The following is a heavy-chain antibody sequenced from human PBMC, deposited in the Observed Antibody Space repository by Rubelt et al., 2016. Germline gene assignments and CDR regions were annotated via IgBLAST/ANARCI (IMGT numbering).Heavy chain of an antibody. CDR1: GGSISSGGYF. Sequence: QVQLQESGPGLVKPSQTLSLTCTVSGGSISSGGYFWSWIRQHPGKGLEWIGYIFYTGSTYYNPSLKSRVTTSVDTSKNQFALKLSCVTAADTAVYYCARHIYSGGYFGTFDPWGQGTLVTVSS. D-gene: IGHD1-26*01. CDR2: IFYTGST. CDR3: ARHIYSGGYFGTFDP. V-gene: IGHV4-31*03. J-gene: IGHJ5*02.